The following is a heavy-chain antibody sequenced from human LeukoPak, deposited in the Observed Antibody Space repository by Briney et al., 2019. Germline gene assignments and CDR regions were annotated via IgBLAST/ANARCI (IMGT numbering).Heavy chain of an antibody. Sequence: NPSETLSLTCTVAANSISSVCYWGWMRQPPGMGLEWIGSIYYSGSTYYNPSLKSRVTMSVDTSKNQFSLNLSSVTAADTAVYYCATERSGYYYYYYMDVWGKGTTVTVSS. V-gene: IGHV4-38-2*02. CDR2: IYYSGST. D-gene: IGHD1-26*01. J-gene: IGHJ6*03. CDR3: ATERSGYYYYYYMDV. CDR1: ANSISSVCY.